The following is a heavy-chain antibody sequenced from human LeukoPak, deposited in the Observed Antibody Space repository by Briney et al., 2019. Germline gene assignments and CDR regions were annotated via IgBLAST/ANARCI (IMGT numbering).Heavy chain of an antibody. CDR2: ISGSGDRT. CDR3: AKDRDQLLFNWFDP. V-gene: IGHV3-23*01. J-gene: IGHJ5*02. Sequence: GGSLRLSCTASGFTFSDYAMTWVRQAPGKGLEWVSGISGSGDRTSYADSVKGRFTVSRDNSKNTLYLQMIGLRAEDTAVYHCAKDRDQLLFNWFDPWGQGTLVTVSS. D-gene: IGHD1-1*01. CDR1: GFTFSDYA.